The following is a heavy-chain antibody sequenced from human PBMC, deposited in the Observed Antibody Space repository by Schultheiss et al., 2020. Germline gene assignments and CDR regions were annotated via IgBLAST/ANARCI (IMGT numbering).Heavy chain of an antibody. V-gene: IGHV2-70*04. CDR2: IDWDDDK. Sequence: SGPTLVKPTQTLTLTCTFSGFSLSTGGVGVGWIRQPPGKALEWLARIDWDDDKFYSTSLRTRLTISKDTSKNQVVLTMANMDPVDTATYYCARIRRHSGRANELDFWGQGTMVTVSS. D-gene: IGHD6-13*01. CDR1: GFSLSTGGVG. CDR3: ARIRRHSGRANELDF. J-gene: IGHJ4*03.